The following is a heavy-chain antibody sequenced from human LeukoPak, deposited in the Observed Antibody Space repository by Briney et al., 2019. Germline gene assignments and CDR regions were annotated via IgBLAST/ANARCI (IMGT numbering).Heavy chain of an antibody. J-gene: IGHJ4*02. CDR2: INHSGST. D-gene: IGHD2-2*01. CDR1: GGSFSGYY. V-gene: IGHV4-34*01. CDR3: ARLNVVPAAIPGPADY. Sequence: SETLSLTCAVYGGSFSGYYWGWIRQPPGKGLEWIGEINHSGSTNYNPSLKSRVTISVGTSKNQFSLKLSSVTAADTAVYYCARLNVVPAAIPGPADYWGQGTLVTVSS.